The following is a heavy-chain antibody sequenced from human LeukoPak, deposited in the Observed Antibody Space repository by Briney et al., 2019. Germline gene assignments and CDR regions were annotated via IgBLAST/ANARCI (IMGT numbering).Heavy chain of an antibody. CDR2: ITSSGSTI. CDR3: AREGIYFDY. J-gene: IGHJ4*02. Sequence: GGSLRLSCAASGFTFSSYEMNWVRQAPGKGLEWVSYITSSGSTIYYADSVKGRFTISRDNAKNSLFLQMNSLRAEDTAVYYCAREGIYFDYWGQGTLVTVSS. CDR1: GFTFSSYE. V-gene: IGHV3-48*03. D-gene: IGHD3-3*02.